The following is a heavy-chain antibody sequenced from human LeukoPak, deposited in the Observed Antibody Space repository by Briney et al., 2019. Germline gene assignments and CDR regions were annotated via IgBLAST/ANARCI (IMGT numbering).Heavy chain of an antibody. D-gene: IGHD3-10*01. CDR3: ARVQYYGAGSYYE. Sequence: PGGSLTLSCLASGFTLSSNYMSWLRQAPGKGLEWVAVIYSGGRTYYADSVKGRFTISRDNSKNTLYLQMNSLSAEDRAVYYCARVQYYGAGSYYEWGERTLVTVSS. V-gene: IGHV3-53*01. CDR1: GFTLSSNY. J-gene: IGHJ4*02. CDR2: IYSGGRT.